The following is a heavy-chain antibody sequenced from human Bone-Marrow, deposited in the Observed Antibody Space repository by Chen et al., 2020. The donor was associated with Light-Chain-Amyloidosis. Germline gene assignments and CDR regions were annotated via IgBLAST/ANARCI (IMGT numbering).Heavy chain of an antibody. D-gene: IGHD3-22*01. V-gene: IGHV3-9*01. CDR1: GFTFDDYA. CDR2: ISWNSGSI. J-gene: IGHJ5*02. CDR3: AKDFSSPYDSSGYPPTANWFDP. Sequence: EVQLVESGGGLVQPGRSLRLSCAASGFTFDDYAMHWVRQAPGKGLEWVSGISWNSGSIGYSDSVKGRFTISRDNAKNSLYLQMNSLRAEDTAVYYCAKDFSSPYDSSGYPPTANWFDPWGQGTLVTVSS.